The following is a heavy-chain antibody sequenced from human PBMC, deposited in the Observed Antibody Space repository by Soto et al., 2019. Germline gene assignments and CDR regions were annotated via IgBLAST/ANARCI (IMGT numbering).Heavy chain of an antibody. V-gene: IGHV3-48*01. J-gene: IGHJ4*02. D-gene: IGHD3-22*01. CDR1: GFTFSSYS. CDR2: ISSSSSTI. CDR3: ARGGASKPSDYDSSGYYYVPFGY. Sequence: GGSLRLSCAASGFTFSSYSMNWVRQAPGKGLEWVSYISSSSSTIYYADSVKGRFTISRDNAKNSLYLQMNSLRAEDTAVYYCARGGASKPSDYDSSGYYYVPFGYWGQGTLVTVSS.